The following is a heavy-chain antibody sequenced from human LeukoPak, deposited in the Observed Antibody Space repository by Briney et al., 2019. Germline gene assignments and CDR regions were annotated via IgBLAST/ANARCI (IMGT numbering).Heavy chain of an antibody. CDR3: ARSFCSSSTCYAVGAFDI. V-gene: IGHV4-39*01. Sequence: SETLSLTCTVSGDSISSRSYYWGWIRQPPGKGLEWIGSTYYSGSNYYNPSLKSRVTISVDTSKNQFSLKLSSVTAADTAVYYCARSFCSSSTCYAVGAFDIWGQGTMVTVSS. CDR2: TYYSGSN. D-gene: IGHD2-2*01. J-gene: IGHJ3*02. CDR1: GDSISSRSYY.